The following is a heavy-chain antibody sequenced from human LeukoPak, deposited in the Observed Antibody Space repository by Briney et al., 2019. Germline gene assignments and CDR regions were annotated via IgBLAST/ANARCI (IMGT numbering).Heavy chain of an antibody. J-gene: IGHJ4*02. CDR1: GGSISSGGYS. CDR2: IYHSGST. CDR3: ARTLSGSGSQLHEY. V-gene: IGHV4-30-2*01. Sequence: SETLSLTCAVSGGSISSGGYSWSWIRQPPGKGLEWIGYIYHSGSTYYNPSLRSRVNISVDRSKNQFSLKLSSVTAADTSVYYCARTLSGSGSQLHEYWGQGTLVTVSS. D-gene: IGHD3-10*01.